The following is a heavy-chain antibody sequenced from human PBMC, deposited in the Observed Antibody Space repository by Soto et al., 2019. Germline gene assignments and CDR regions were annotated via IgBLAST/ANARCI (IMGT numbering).Heavy chain of an antibody. CDR1: GFSLTTSGVG. CDR3: AHRVLRTVFGLVTTTAIYFDF. J-gene: IGHJ4*02. V-gene: IGHV2-5*02. Sequence: QITLKESGPTVVKPTETLTLTCTFSGFSLTTSGVGVDWVRQSPGKAPEWLALIYWDDDKRYSTSLKSRLTITKDTSKNQVVLTMANVDPADTATYYCAHRVLRTVFGLVTTTAIYFDFWGQGTPVVVSS. CDR2: IYWDDDK. D-gene: IGHD3-3*01.